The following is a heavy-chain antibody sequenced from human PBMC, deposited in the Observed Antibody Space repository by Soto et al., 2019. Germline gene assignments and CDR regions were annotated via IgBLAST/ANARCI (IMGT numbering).Heavy chain of an antibody. CDR2: IRGSGGST. J-gene: IGHJ4*02. Sequence: EVQLLESGGGLVQPGGSLRLSCAASGFTFSSYAMSWVRQAPGKGLEWVSAIRGSGGSTYYADSVKGRFTISRDNSKNTLYLQMNSLRAEDTAVYYCAKDRNDYGDYSTYFDYWGQGTLVTVSS. CDR1: GFTFSSYA. CDR3: AKDRNDYGDYSTYFDY. D-gene: IGHD4-17*01. V-gene: IGHV3-23*01.